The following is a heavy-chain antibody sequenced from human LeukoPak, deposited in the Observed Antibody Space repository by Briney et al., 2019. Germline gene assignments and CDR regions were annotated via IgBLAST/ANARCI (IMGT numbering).Heavy chain of an antibody. V-gene: IGHV4-4*02. Sequence: SETLSLTCAVSGGSISSSNWWSCVRQPPGQGLVWIGEIYHSGSTNYNPSLKSRVTISVDKSKNQFSLKLSSVTAADTAVYYCARGLPDLEWLPEDYYYGMDVWGQETTVTVSS. J-gene: IGHJ6*02. CDR2: IYHSGST. D-gene: IGHD3-3*01. CDR3: ARGLPDLEWLPEDYYYGMDV. CDR1: GGSISSSNW.